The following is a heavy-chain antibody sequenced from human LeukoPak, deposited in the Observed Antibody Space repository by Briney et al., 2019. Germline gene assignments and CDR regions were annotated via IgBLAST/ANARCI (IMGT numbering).Heavy chain of an antibody. V-gene: IGHV3-48*03. J-gene: IGHJ4*02. Sequence: GGSLRLSCAASGFTFSSYEMNWVRQAPGKGLKWVSYISSSGSTIYYADSVKGRFTISRDNAKNSLYLQMNSLRAEDTAVYYCARDYGIAAKSFDYWGQGTLVTVSS. CDR1: GFTFSSYE. CDR2: ISSSGSTI. D-gene: IGHD6-13*01. CDR3: ARDYGIAAKSFDY.